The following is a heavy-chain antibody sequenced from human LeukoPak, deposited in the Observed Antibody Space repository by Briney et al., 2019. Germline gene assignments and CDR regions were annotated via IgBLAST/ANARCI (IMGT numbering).Heavy chain of an antibody. Sequence: SVKVSSPVSGYTFTRLYMHSVRQAPGPGLEWRVRSKSSGGSTSHAQKLQSRVTITRDTSMNTVYMELSSLRSEDTAVYYCARFSDLDVLDLWGQGTMVTVSS. CDR1: GYTFTRLY. V-gene: IGHV1-46*01. CDR3: ARFSDLDVLDL. CDR2: SKSSGGST. J-gene: IGHJ3*01. D-gene: IGHD3-10*01.